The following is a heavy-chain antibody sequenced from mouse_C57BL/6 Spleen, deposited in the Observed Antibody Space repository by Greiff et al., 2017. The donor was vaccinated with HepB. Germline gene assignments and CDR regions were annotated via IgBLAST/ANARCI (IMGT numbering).Heavy chain of an antibody. V-gene: IGHV1-78*01. J-gene: IGHJ4*01. Sequence: VQLQHSDAELVKPGASVKISCKVSGYTFTDHTIHWMKQRPEQGLEWIGYIYPRDGSTKYNEKFKGKATLTADKSSSTAYMQLNSLTSEDSAVYFCARSDYYDYDGYAMDYWGQGTSVTVSS. CDR1: GYTFTDHT. D-gene: IGHD2-4*01. CDR3: ARSDYYDYDGYAMDY. CDR2: IYPRDGST.